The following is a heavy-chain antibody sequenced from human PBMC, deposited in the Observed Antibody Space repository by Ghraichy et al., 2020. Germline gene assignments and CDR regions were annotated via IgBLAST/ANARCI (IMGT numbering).Heavy chain of an antibody. D-gene: IGHD2-21*01. Sequence: SVKVSCSASGFPFSGSTFHWVRQAPGKRPESIGLIVVGSEKRTYASSLQERATLTDDLATNTVFLQVDSMTSDDTAVYYCSALVGGVDPWGQGTRVIVSS. CDR2: IVVGSEKR. J-gene: IGHJ5*01. CDR1: GFPFSGST. CDR3: SALVGGVDP. V-gene: IGHV1-58*01.